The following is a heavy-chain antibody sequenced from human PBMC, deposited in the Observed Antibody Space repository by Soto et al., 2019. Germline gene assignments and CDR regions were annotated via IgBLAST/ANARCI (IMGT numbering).Heavy chain of an antibody. J-gene: IGHJ4*02. Sequence: PGEPLKISCKGSGYSFTTYWIGWVRQMPGKGLEWMGIIYPGDSDARYSPSFQGQVTISADKYISTAYLQWSSLKASDTAMYYCARKDSSSAFDYWGQGTLVTVSS. CDR2: IYPGDSDA. D-gene: IGHD3-22*01. V-gene: IGHV5-51*01. CDR1: GYSFTTYW. CDR3: ARKDSSSAFDY.